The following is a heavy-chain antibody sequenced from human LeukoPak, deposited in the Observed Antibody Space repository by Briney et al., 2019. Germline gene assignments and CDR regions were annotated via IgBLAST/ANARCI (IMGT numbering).Heavy chain of an antibody. CDR3: AKFQDY. Sequence: GGSLRLSCAASVFTFSSYSMHWVRQAPGKGLEWVAVISYDGSNKYYADSVKGRFTISRDNSKNTLYLQMNSLRAEDTAVYYCAKFQDYWGQGTLVTVSS. CDR2: ISYDGSNK. J-gene: IGHJ4*02. CDR1: VFTFSSYS. V-gene: IGHV3-30-3*02.